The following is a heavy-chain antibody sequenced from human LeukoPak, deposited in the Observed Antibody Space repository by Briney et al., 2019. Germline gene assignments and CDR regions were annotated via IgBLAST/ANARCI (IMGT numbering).Heavy chain of an antibody. V-gene: IGHV1-2*02. J-gene: IGHJ4*02. CDR2: INPNSGGT. Sequence: ASVKVSCKASGYSFTGNYMHWVRQAPGQGLEWMGWINPNSGGTNYAQKFQGRVTMTRDTSISTAYMELSRLRSDDTAVFYCARGVLGSSYHFDYWGQGTLVTVSS. CDR1: GYSFTGNY. CDR3: ARGVLGSSYHFDY. D-gene: IGHD2-2*01.